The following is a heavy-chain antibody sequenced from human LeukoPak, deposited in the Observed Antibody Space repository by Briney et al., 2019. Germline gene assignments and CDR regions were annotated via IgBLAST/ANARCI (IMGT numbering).Heavy chain of an antibody. CDR3: ARDRGGYSFDY. J-gene: IGHJ4*02. CDR2: IIPIFSTA. V-gene: IGHV1-69*05. Sequence: RASVKLSCKASGGTFSSYAISWIRQAPGQGLEWMGGIIPIFSTANYAQKFQGRITITTDEATSTAYMELSSLRSEDTAVYYCARDRGGYSFDYWGQGTMVTVSS. CDR1: GGTFSSYA. D-gene: IGHD3-10*01.